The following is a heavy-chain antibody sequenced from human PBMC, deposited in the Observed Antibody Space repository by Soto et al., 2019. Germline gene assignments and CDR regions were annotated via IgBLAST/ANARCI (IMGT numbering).Heavy chain of an antibody. CDR1: GFTFSSYA. J-gene: IGHJ4*02. D-gene: IGHD6-19*01. CDR2: ISYDGSNK. V-gene: IGHV3-30-3*01. CDR3: ARDRAVAGFFDY. Sequence: QVQLVESGGGVVQPGRSLRLSCEASGFTFSSYAMHWVRQAPGKGLEGVAVISYDGSNKYYADSVKGRFTISRDNSKNTLYLQMNSLRAEDTAVYYCARDRAVAGFFDYWGQGTLVTVSS.